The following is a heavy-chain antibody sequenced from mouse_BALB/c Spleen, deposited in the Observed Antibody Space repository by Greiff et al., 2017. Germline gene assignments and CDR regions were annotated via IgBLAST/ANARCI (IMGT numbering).Heavy chain of an antibody. Sequence: EVQRVESGGGLVQPGGSRKLSCAASGFTFSSFGMHWVRQAPEKGLEWVAYISNGGGSTYYPDTVKGRFTISRDNAKNTLYLQMSSLKSEDTAMYYCARHERSSWFAYWGQGTLVTVSA. CDR1: GFTFSSFG. CDR2: ISNGGGST. J-gene: IGHJ3*01. V-gene: IGHV5-12-2*01. CDR3: ARHERSSWFAY.